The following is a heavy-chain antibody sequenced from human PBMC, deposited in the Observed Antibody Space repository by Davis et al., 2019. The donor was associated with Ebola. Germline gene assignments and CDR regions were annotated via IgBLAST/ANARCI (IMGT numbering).Heavy chain of an antibody. CDR3: AKALTGTRAFDI. CDR2: ISGSGGST. CDR1: GFTFSSYV. D-gene: IGHD1-1*01. J-gene: IGHJ3*02. V-gene: IGHV3-23*01. Sequence: GESLKISCAASGFTFSSYVMSWVRQAPGKGLEWVSAISGSGGSTYYADSVKGRFTISRDNSKNTLYLQMNSLRAEDTAVYYCAKALTGTRAFDIWGQGKMVTVSS.